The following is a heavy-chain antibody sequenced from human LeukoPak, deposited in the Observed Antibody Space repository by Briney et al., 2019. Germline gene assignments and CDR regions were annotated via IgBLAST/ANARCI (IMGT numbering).Heavy chain of an antibody. J-gene: IGHJ3*02. CDR2: ISSSSIYI. CDR3: ARVVDTPMVLYGAFDI. D-gene: IGHD5-18*01. Sequence: PGGSLRLSSAASGFTFSSYSMNWVRQAPGKGLEWVSFISSSSIYIHYADSVKGRFTISRDNAKNSLYLQMNSLRAEDTAVYYCARVVDTPMVLYGAFDIWGQGTMVTVSS. V-gene: IGHV3-21*01. CDR1: GFTFSSYS.